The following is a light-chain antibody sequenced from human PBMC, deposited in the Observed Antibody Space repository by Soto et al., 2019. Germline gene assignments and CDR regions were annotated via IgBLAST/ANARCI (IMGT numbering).Light chain of an antibody. Sequence: DIQMTQSPSSLSASVGDRVTMTCRASQDISNYLVWYQQQPGEVPKLLIYSASTLHSGVPSRFSGSGSGTDFTLTISSLQPEDVGTYYCQRYDDVPLTFGGGTKVEIK. CDR2: SAS. J-gene: IGKJ4*01. CDR3: QRYDDVPLT. V-gene: IGKV1-27*01. CDR1: QDISNY.